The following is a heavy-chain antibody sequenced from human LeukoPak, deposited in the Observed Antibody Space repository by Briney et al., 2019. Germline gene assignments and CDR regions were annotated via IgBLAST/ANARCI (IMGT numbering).Heavy chain of an antibody. CDR2: IYSGGST. CDR3: ARDPWGARSSLDY. D-gene: IGHD1-26*01. J-gene: IGHJ4*02. CDR1: GFTVSSNY. Sequence: PGGSLRLSCAASGFTVSSNYMSWVRQAPGKGLEWVSVIYSGGSTYYADSVKGRFTISRDNSKNTLYLQMNSLRTEDTAMYYCARDPWGARSSLDYWGQGTLVTVSS. V-gene: IGHV3-53*01.